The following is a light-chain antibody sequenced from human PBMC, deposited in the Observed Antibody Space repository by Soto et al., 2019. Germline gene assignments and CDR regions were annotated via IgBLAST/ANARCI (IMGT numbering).Light chain of an antibody. Sequence: EFVLTQSPGTLSLSPGERATLSCRTSQSVRSRYLAWYQQKPGQAPRLLIYDASSRPGSIPDSFSASGSGTDFTLTISRLEPEDFAVYYCQQYGDSPYTFGQGPKLYIK. CDR2: DAS. J-gene: IGKJ2*01. CDR3: QQYGDSPYT. CDR1: QSVRSRY. V-gene: IGKV3-20*01.